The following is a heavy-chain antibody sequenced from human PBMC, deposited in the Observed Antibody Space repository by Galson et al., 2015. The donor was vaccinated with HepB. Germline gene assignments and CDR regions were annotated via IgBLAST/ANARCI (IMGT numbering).Heavy chain of an antibody. D-gene: IGHD3-22*01. Sequence: SLRLSCAASGFTFSSYGMHWVRQAPGKGLEWVAVTSHDGSNKYYADSVKGRFTISRDNSKNTLYLQMNSLRAEDTAVYFCAKGPVPHDYDNREDLDAFDIWGQGTMVAVSS. J-gene: IGHJ3*02. CDR1: GFTFSSYG. V-gene: IGHV3-30*18. CDR2: TSHDGSNK. CDR3: AKGPVPHDYDNREDLDAFDI.